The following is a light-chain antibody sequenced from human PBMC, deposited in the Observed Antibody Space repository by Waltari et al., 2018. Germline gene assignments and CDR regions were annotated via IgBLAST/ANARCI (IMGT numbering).Light chain of an antibody. CDR1: QGIINS. V-gene: IGKV1-NL1*01. CDR2: AAS. J-gene: IGKJ2*01. Sequence: DIQMTQSPSSLSASVGDRVTITCRASQGIINSVAWYQQKPGQAPKLLVFAASRLESGVPSRFSGTGSGTDYTLSISNLHPEDFATYYCQHYYSSPPYTFGQGTKLEI. CDR3: QHYYSSPPYT.